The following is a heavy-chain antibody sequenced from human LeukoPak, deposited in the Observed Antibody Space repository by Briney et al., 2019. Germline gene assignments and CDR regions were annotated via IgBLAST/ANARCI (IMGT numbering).Heavy chain of an antibody. Sequence: SETLSLTCTVSGGSISNYYWSWVRQPPGKGLEWIGYIYYSGSTNYNPSLKSRVTISVDTSKNQFSLKLSSVTAADTAVYYCARVSWGWYYFDYWGQGTLVTVSS. CDR3: ARVSWGWYYFDY. D-gene: IGHD7-27*01. J-gene: IGHJ4*02. CDR2: IYYSGST. V-gene: IGHV4-59*01. CDR1: GGSISNYY.